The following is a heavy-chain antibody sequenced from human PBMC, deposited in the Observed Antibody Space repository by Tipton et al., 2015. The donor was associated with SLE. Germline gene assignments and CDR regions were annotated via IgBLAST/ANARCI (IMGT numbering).Heavy chain of an antibody. CDR1: GFTFSSYG. Sequence: SLRLSCAASGFTFSSYGMHWVRQAPGKGLEWVAVISYDGSNKYYADSVKGRFTISRDNSKNTLYLQMNSLRAEDTAVYYCAKGDYDMLTGYTDAFDIWGQGTMVTVSS. CDR2: ISYDGSNK. J-gene: IGHJ3*02. V-gene: IGHV3-30*18. D-gene: IGHD3-9*01. CDR3: AKGDYDMLTGYTDAFDI.